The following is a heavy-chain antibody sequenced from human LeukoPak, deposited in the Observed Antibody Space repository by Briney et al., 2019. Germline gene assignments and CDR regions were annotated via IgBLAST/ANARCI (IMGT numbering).Heavy chain of an antibody. D-gene: IGHD1-1*01. Sequence: SETLSLTCTVSGGSITTSTYYWAWIRQPPGKGLEWIGHIYYGGISYYNPSLNSRVTISVDTSKTQFSLRLTSVTAADTATYYCARRPDDDLDGLAYMDVWGKGTTVTISS. CDR3: ARRPDDDLDGLAYMDV. V-gene: IGHV4-39*01. J-gene: IGHJ6*03. CDR1: GGSITTSTYY. CDR2: IYYGGIS.